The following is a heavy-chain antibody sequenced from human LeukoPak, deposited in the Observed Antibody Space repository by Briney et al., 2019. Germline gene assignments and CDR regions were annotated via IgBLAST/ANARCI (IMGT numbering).Heavy chain of an antibody. V-gene: IGHV4-4*09. CDR3: ARLAIRSTWYFDL. CDR2: ISPGGNT. Sequence: PSETLSLTCTVSGGSFTDYYYNWIRQPPGQGQGLEWIGFISPGGNTNYNPSLKSRVSISVDKSKNQCSLKVTSVAAADTAIYYCARLAIRSTWYFDLWGRGTLVTVSS. J-gene: IGHJ2*01. D-gene: IGHD3-10*01. CDR1: GGSFTDYY.